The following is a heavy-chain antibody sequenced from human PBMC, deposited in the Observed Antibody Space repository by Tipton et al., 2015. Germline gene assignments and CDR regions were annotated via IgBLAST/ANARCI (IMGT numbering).Heavy chain of an antibody. CDR2: IYYSGST. D-gene: IGHD3-22*01. J-gene: IGHJ4*02. Sequence: LRLSCTVAGGPISSYYWSWIRQPPGKGLEWIGYIYYSGSTNYNPSLKSRVTMSVDTSKNQFSLHLSSVTAADTAVYYCAREVWYNDSTGYDYWGQGTLVTVSS. CDR3: AREVWYNDSTGYDY. V-gene: IGHV4-59*12. CDR1: GGPISSYY.